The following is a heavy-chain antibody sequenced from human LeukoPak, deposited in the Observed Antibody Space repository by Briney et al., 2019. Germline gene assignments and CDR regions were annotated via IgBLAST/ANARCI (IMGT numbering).Heavy chain of an antibody. CDR3: ARHGKGVTYFYTFDI. CDR1: AASITNYY. V-gene: IGHV4-59*08. D-gene: IGHD2/OR15-2a*01. CDR2: VYASGAT. J-gene: IGHJ3*02. Sequence: KSSETLSLTCTVSAASITNYYCSWVRQPPGEWLEWLGYVYASGATNSNPSLKSRVTISVDTSKNQFSLKLSSVTAADTAVYYCARHGKGVTYFYTFDIWGQGTVVAVSS.